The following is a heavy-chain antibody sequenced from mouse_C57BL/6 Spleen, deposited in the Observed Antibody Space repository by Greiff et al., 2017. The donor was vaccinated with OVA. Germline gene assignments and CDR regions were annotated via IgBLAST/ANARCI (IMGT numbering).Heavy chain of an antibody. J-gene: IGHJ4*01. V-gene: IGHV7-1*01. CDR1: GFTFSDFY. CDR3: ARDAWRGNYLYAMDY. D-gene: IGHD2-1*01. Sequence: EVQLVESGGGLVQSGRSLRLSCATSGFTFSDFYMEWVRQAPGKGLEWIAASRNKANDYTTEYSASVKGRFIVSRDTSQSILYLQMNALRAEDTAIYYCARDAWRGNYLYAMDYWGQGTSVTVSS. CDR2: SRNKANDYTT.